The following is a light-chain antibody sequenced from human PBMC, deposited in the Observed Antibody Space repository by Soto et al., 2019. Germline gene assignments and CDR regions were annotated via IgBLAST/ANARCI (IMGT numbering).Light chain of an antibody. CDR2: GAS. Sequence: EVVLTQAPGTLSLSPGDRASLSCSASQNLSRYFLAWYQHKPGQAHRLLISGASRRATGIQDRFSGAGSGTDFTLTIRRLEPEDFALYYCQQHDILPITFGQGTRREIK. J-gene: IGKJ5*01. CDR3: QQHDILPIT. V-gene: IGKV3-20*01. CDR1: QNLSRYF.